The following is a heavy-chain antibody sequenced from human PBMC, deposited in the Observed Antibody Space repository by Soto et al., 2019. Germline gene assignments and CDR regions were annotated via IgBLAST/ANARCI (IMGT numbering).Heavy chain of an antibody. Sequence: SEPLSLAYSYFGWPFSDYYWSRMRQPPWMGLEWIGEINHSGSTNYNPSLKSRVTISVDTSKNQFSLKLSSVTAADTAVYYCARTQGGIVANYYYYGMDVWGQGTTVT. J-gene: IGHJ6*02. V-gene: IGHV4-34*01. CDR2: INHSGST. D-gene: IGHD5-12*01. CDR3: ARTQGGIVANYYYYGMDV. CDR1: GWPFSDYY.